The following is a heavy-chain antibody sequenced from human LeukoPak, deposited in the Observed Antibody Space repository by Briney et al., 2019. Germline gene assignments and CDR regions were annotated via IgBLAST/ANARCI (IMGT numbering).Heavy chain of an antibody. Sequence: GGSLRLSCAASGFTVSSNYMSWVRQAPGKGXXXXXXXXXVGSTYYADSVKGRFTISRDNSKNTLYLQKNSLRAEDTAVYYCARDHIVPAAISYYYYGMDVWGKGTTVTVSS. CDR1: GFTVSSNY. D-gene: IGHD2-2*01. CDR2: XXXVGST. J-gene: IGHJ6*04. CDR3: ARDHIVPAAISYYYYGMDV. V-gene: IGHV3-53*01.